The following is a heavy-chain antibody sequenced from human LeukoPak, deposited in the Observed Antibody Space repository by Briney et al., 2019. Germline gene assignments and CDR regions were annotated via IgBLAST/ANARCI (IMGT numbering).Heavy chain of an antibody. CDR2: ITVYNGNT. J-gene: IGHJ5*02. Sequence: ASVKVSCKASGYTFTNYGISWVRQAPGQGLEWMGWITVYNGNTNYAQKLQGRVTMTTDTSTSTAYMELRSLRSDDTAVYYCAREPHYDFWSGHQNWFDPWGQGTLVTVSS. CDR1: GYTFTNYG. CDR3: AREPHYDFWSGHQNWFDP. D-gene: IGHD3-3*01. V-gene: IGHV1-18*01.